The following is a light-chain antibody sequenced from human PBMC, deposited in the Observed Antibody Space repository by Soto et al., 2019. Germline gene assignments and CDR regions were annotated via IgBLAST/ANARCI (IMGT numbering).Light chain of an antibody. CDR2: GAS. J-gene: IGKJ4*01. V-gene: IGKV3-15*01. CDR3: QQPNNWPPARLT. CDR1: QSVGIN. Sequence: EIVMTQSPPTLSGSPGERATLSCRASQSVGINLVWYQQKPGQHPRFLIYGASTRATGIPARFSGSGSGTEFTLTISSLQSEDLAVYYCQQPNNWPPARLTFGGGTKVDIK.